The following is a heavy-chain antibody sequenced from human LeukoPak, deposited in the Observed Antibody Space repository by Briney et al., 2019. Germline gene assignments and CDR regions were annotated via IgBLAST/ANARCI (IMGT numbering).Heavy chain of an antibody. CDR3: ARGSIVAPNFDI. CDR2: IKPDGSEE. D-gene: IGHD6-6*01. Sequence: GGSLRLPCEASGFTLSIYWMSWVRQVPGKGLEWVAYIKPDGSEEDYVESVRGRFTIFRDNAKNSLYLQMHSLRDEDTAVYYCARGSIVAPNFDIWGQGTLVTVSS. V-gene: IGHV3-7*01. J-gene: IGHJ4*02. CDR1: GFTLSIYW.